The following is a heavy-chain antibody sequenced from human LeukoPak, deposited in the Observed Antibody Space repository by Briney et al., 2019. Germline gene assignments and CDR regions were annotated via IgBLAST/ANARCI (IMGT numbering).Heavy chain of an antibody. V-gene: IGHV4-34*01. CDR2: INHSGST. CDR1: GGSFSGYY. Sequence: SETLSLTCAVYGGSFSGYYWSWIRQPPGKGLEWIGEINHSGSTNYNPSLKSRVTISVDTSKNQFSLKLSSVTAADTAVYYCASSRTHNWFDPWGQGTLVTVSS. J-gene: IGHJ5*02. CDR3: ASSRTHNWFDP. D-gene: IGHD1-7*01.